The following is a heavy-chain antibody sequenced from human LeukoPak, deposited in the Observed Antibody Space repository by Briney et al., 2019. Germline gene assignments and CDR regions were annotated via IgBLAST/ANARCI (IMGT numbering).Heavy chain of an antibody. V-gene: IGHV4-59*01. CDR2: IYYTGRT. D-gene: IGHD3-22*01. Sequence: SETLSLTCTVSGGSISSDYWSWIRQSPGKGLEWIGFIYYTGRTRYNPSLQSRVTISVDTSRNHFSLKLRSLSAADTAVYYCARLLDYDSSGDPDTFDIWAQGTMVTVSS. J-gene: IGHJ3*02. CDR3: ARLLDYDSSGDPDTFDI. CDR1: GGSISSDY.